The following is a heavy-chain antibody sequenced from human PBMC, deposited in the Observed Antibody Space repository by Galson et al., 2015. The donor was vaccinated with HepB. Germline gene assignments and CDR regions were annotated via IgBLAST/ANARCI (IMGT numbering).Heavy chain of an antibody. J-gene: IGHJ3*02. CDR3: ARDHVYAFDI. CDR2: IVWSGRSTA. Sequence: SLRLSCAASGFTYSDYSLNWVRKALGKGLAWLSYIVWSGRSTADYTDSVKGRFTISRDNAKNSLFLQMDSLRAEDSAMYYCARDHVYAFDIWGQVTMVTVSS. D-gene: IGHD5/OR15-5a*01. V-gene: IGHV3-48*01. CDR1: GFTYSDYS.